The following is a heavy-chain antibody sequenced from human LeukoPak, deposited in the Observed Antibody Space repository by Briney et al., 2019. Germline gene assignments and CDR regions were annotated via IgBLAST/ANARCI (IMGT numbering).Heavy chain of an antibody. CDR2: ISGSGGST. D-gene: IGHD6-13*01. V-gene: IGHV3-23*01. CDR1: GFTFSSYA. J-gene: IGHJ5*02. Sequence: EGSLRLSCAASGFTFSSYAMSWVRQAPGKGLEWVSAISGSGGSTYYADSVKGRFTISRDNSKNTLYLQMNSLRAEDTAVYYCAKDSSSSWFNWFDPWGQGTLVTVSS. CDR3: AKDSSSSWFNWFDP.